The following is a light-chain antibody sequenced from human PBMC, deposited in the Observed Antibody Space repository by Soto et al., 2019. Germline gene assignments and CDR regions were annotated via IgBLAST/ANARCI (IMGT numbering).Light chain of an antibody. CDR2: GAS. CDR3: QQYSSSSVT. Sequence: DIQMTQSPSTPASVGDRVTITCRASQSISRWLAWYQQKPGKAPKLLIYGASSLESGVPSRFSGSGAGTECTLTISSLLPDDFETDDCQQYSSSSVTFGGGTKVDIK. J-gene: IGKJ4*01. V-gene: IGKV1-5*03. CDR1: QSISRW.